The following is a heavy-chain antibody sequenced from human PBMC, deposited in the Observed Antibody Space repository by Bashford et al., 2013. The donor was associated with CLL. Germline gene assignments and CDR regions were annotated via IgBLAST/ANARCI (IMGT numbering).Heavy chain of an antibody. Sequence: SVKVSCKASGGTFNTYPISWVRQAPGQGLEWMGGIIPLFGTANYAQKFQARVTITADESTSTAYMELSNLKSEDTAVYYCAREFNYETSGFYFYYWGQGTLVTVSS. CDR3: AREFNYETSGFYFYY. D-gene: IGHD3-22*01. CDR1: GGTFNTYP. CDR2: IIPLFGTA. J-gene: IGHJ4*02. V-gene: IGHV1-69*13.